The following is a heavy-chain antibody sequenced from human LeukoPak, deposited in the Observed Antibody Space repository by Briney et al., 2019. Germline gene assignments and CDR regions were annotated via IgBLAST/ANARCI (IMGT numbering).Heavy chain of an antibody. D-gene: IGHD3-10*01. V-gene: IGHV1-2*02. CDR2: IDPNSGGT. J-gene: IGHJ5*02. Sequence: ASVKVSCKASGYTFTGYYMHWVRQAPGQGLEWMGWIDPNSGGTNYAQKFQGRVTMTRDTSISTAYMELSRLRAEDTAVYYCAKYYYGSGSYQNWFDPWGQGTLVTVSS. CDR1: GYTFTGYY. CDR3: AKYYYGSGSYQNWFDP.